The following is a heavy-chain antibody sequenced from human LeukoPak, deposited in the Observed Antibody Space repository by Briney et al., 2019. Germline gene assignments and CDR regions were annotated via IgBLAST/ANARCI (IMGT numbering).Heavy chain of an antibody. CDR2: INPSGGST. J-gene: IGHJ4*02. Sequence: ASVKVSCKASGYTFTSYYMHWVRQAPGQGLEWMGIINPSGGSTSYAQKFQGRVTTTRDTSTSTVYMELSSLRSEDTAVYYCARDKPYVRSSYYYDSSGHGVWGQGTLVTVSS. D-gene: IGHD3-22*01. CDR3: ARDKPYVRSSYYYDSSGHGV. V-gene: IGHV1-46*01. CDR1: GYTFTSYY.